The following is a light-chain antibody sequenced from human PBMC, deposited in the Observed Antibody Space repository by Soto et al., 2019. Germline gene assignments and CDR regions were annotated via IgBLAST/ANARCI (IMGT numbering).Light chain of an antibody. Sequence: EIVMTHSPATLSVSPGERVTLSCRASQSVSNNVAWYQQKPGQAPRLLVCGASTRATGIPARFSGSGSGTEFTLTISSLQSEDFAVYFCQQYNNWPPWTFGQGTKVDI. V-gene: IGKV3-15*01. CDR3: QQYNNWPPWT. CDR2: GAS. J-gene: IGKJ1*01. CDR1: QSVSNN.